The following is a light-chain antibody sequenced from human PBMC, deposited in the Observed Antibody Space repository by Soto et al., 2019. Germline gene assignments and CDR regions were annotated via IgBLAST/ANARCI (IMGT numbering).Light chain of an antibody. CDR2: YAS. CDR1: QSLSSN. CDR3: QHRSNWRA. J-gene: IGKJ4*01. Sequence: EIVLTQSPATLCLSPGEGANLXCRASQSLSSNFVWYQQTNGEAPRHLIYYASNRDTGITAMFSGSGYGKDFNLTITSLEPEDFAVYECQHRSNWRAFGGGTKVDIK. V-gene: IGKV3-11*01.